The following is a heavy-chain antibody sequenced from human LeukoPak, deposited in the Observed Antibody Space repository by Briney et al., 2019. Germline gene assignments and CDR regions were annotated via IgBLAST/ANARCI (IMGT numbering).Heavy chain of an antibody. Sequence: SETLSLTCTVSGGSISSGSYYCSWIRQPPGKGLEWIGSIYYSGSTYYNPSLKSRVTISVDTSKNQFSLKLSSVTAADTAVYYCARHEAELVVPAATDFDYWGQGTLVTVSS. J-gene: IGHJ4*02. CDR3: ARHEAELVVPAATDFDY. CDR2: IYYSGST. CDR1: GGSISSGSYY. D-gene: IGHD2-2*01. V-gene: IGHV4-39*01.